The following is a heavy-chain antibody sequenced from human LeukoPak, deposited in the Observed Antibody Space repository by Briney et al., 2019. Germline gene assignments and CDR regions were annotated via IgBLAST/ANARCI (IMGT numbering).Heavy chain of an antibody. CDR1: GFTFSSYE. J-gene: IGHJ4*02. D-gene: IGHD3-22*01. CDR2: IGTGGSPI. Sequence: GGSLRLSCAASGFTFSSYEMNWVRQAPGKGLEWVSYIGTGGSPISYADSVKGRFTVSRDNPKNSLYLQMNSLRAEDTAVYYCASFYDRSGRDYWGQGTLVTVS. CDR3: ASFYDRSGRDY. V-gene: IGHV3-48*03.